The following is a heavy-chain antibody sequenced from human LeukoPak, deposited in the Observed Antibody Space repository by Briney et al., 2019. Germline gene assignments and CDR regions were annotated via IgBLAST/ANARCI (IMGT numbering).Heavy chain of an antibody. D-gene: IGHD5-12*01. CDR1: GYTFTGYY. Sequence: GASVKVSCKASGYTFTGYYMHWVRQAPGQGLEWMGWINPNSGGTIYAQKFQGRVTMTEDTSTDTAYMELSSLRSEDTAVYYCATGDYDYYVTYWGQGTLVTVSS. J-gene: IGHJ4*02. CDR2: INPNSGGT. CDR3: ATGDYDYYVTY. V-gene: IGHV1-2*02.